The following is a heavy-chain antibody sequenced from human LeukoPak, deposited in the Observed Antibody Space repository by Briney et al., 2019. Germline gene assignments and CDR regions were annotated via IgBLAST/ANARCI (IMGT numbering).Heavy chain of an antibody. Sequence: SETLSLTCAVYGGSFSGYYWSWIRQPPGKGLEWIGEINHSGSTSYNPSLKSRVTISVDTSKKQFFLKLNSVTAADTAVYYCARETSQKGAHYMDVWGKGTTVTISS. J-gene: IGHJ6*03. CDR3: ARETSQKGAHYMDV. CDR1: GGSFSGYY. V-gene: IGHV4-34*01. D-gene: IGHD3-16*01. CDR2: INHSGST.